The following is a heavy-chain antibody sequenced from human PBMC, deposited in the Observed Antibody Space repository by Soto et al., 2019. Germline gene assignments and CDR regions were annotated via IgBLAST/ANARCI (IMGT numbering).Heavy chain of an antibody. V-gene: IGHV3-20*04. CDR3: ARVNANPDYSNYYYYMDV. J-gene: IGHJ6*03. CDR2: INWNGGST. D-gene: IGHD4-4*01. Sequence: GGSLRLSCAASGFTFGDYGMSWVRQAPGKGLEWVSGINWNGGSTGYADSVKGRFTISRDNAKNSLYLQMNSLRAEDTALYYCARVNANPDYSNYYYYMDVWGKGTTVTVSS. CDR1: GFTFGDYG.